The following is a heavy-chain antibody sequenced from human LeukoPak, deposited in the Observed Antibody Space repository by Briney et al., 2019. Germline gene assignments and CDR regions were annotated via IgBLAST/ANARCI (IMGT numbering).Heavy chain of an antibody. D-gene: IGHD3-16*01. V-gene: IGHV3-11*01. CDR3: ARVQGGVLGIRYYYYGMDV. Sequence: GGSLRLSCAASGFTFSDYYMSWIRQAPGKGLGWVSYISSSGSTIYYADSVKGRFTISRDNAKNSLYLQMNSLRAEDTAVYYCARVQGGVLGIRYYYYGMDVWGQGTTVTVSS. CDR1: GFTFSDYY. J-gene: IGHJ6*02. CDR2: ISSSGSTI.